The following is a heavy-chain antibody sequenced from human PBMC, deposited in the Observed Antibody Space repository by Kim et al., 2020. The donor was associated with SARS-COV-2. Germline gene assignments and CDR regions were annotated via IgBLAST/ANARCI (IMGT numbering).Heavy chain of an antibody. D-gene: IGHD3-10*01. V-gene: IGHV3-73*01. J-gene: IGHJ6*02. CDR2: IRSKANSYAT. Sequence: GGSLRLSRAASGFTFSGSAMHWVRQASGKGLEWVGRIRSKANSYATAYAASVKGRFTISRDDSKNTAYLQMNSLKTEDTAVYYCTITMVRGVITNYYYGMDVGGQGATVTVSS. CDR3: TITMVRGVITNYYYGMDV. CDR1: GFTFSGSA.